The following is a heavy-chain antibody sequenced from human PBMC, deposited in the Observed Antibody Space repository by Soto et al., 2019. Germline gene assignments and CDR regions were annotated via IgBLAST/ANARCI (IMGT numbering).Heavy chain of an antibody. CDR3: LRGNSGYGNFDY. CDR2: IKGDGSET. Sequence: HPXVSLRLSCAASGFTFSSYWMHWVRQAPGKGLVWVSRIKGDGSETNYADSVKGRFTISRDNAKNTLYLQLNSLRAEDTAVYYCLRGNSGYGNFDYWGQGTRVTVSS. V-gene: IGHV3-74*01. D-gene: IGHD5-12*01. J-gene: IGHJ4*02. CDR1: GFTFSSYW.